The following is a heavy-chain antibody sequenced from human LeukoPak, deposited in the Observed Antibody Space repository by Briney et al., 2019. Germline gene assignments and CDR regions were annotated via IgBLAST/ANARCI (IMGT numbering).Heavy chain of an antibody. CDR2: IKSDGST. V-gene: IGHV3-74*01. Sequence: GGSLRLSCAASGFTFSTYWMHWVRQAPGKGLVWVSRIKSDGSTNYADSVKGRFTISRDNAKNTLSLRMNSLRPEDTGVYYCARAPSEIGGYYPEYFRHWGQGTLVTVSS. D-gene: IGHD3-3*01. J-gene: IGHJ1*01. CDR3: ARAPSEIGGYYPEYFRH. CDR1: GFTFSTYW.